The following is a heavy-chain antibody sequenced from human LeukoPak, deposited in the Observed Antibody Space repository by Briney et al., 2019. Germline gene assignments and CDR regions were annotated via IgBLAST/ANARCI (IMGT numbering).Heavy chain of an antibody. D-gene: IGHD3-3*01. CDR1: GGSFSGYY. Sequence: SETLSLTCAVYGGSFSGYYWSWIRQPPGKGLEWIGEINHSGSTNYNPSLKSRVTISVDTSKNQFSLKLSSMTAADTAVYYCARGGGFWSGYPNHNFDYWGQGTLVTVSS. CDR3: ARGGGFWSGYPNHNFDY. J-gene: IGHJ4*02. V-gene: IGHV4-34*01. CDR2: INHSGST.